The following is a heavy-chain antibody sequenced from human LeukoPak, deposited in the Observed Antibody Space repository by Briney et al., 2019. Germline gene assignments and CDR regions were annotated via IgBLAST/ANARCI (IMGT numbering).Heavy chain of an antibody. CDR3: ARDLTFAVATPIGYDY. J-gene: IGHJ4*02. CDR2: IYTSGST. CDR1: GDSISSGDYY. D-gene: IGHD4-23*01. Sequence: SETLSLTCTVSGDSISSGDYYWSWIRQPAEKGLEWIGRIYTSGSTNYNPSLKSRVTISVDTSKNQFSLKLTSVTAADTAVYYCARDLTFAVATPIGYDYWGQGTLVTVSS. V-gene: IGHV4-61*02.